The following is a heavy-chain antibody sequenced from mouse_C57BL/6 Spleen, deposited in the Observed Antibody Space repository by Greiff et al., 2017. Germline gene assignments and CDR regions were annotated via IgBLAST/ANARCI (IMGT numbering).Heavy chain of an antibody. CDR3: TTATVVATPDY. J-gene: IGHJ2*01. V-gene: IGHV14-4*01. CDR2: IDPANGDT. Sequence: VQLQQSGAELVRPGASVKLSCTASGFNIKDDYMHWVKQRPEQGLEWIGWIDPANGDTEYASKFQGKATITADTSSNTAYLQLSSLTSEDTAVYYCTTATVVATPDYWGQGTTLTVSS. D-gene: IGHD1-1*01. CDR1: GFNIKDDY.